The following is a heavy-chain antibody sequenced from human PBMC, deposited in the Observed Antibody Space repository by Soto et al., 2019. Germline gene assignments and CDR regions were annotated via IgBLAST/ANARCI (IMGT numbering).Heavy chain of an antibody. CDR1: GFTFSNFA. CDR2: ISANGDTT. J-gene: IGHJ6*01. CDR3: ARAWRADV. V-gene: IGHV3-64*01. Sequence: EVQLVESGGGLVQPGGSLRLSCAASGFTFSNFAMHWLRQAPGKGLECVSVISANGDTTYYATSVKDRFTISRDDSKTTLYLQMGSLRADDMAVYYCARAWRADVW.